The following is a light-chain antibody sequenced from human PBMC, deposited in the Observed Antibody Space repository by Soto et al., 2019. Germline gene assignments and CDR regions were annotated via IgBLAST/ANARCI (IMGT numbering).Light chain of an antibody. CDR2: GAS. CDR3: QHYNDWPLP. J-gene: IGKJ1*01. V-gene: IGKV3-15*01. Sequence: MSKSPAALSVTKGERATLSCRASQSGSRKLAWYQQTRGQAPRLLIYGASTRATGVPARFSGSGSGTEFTLTISNLQSEDFALYYCQHYNDWPLPFGQGTKVDVK. CDR1: QSGSRK.